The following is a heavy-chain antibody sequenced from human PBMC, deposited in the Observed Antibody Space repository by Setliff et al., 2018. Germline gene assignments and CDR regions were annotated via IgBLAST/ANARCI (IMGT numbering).Heavy chain of an antibody. D-gene: IGHD6-13*01. Sequence: PGESLKISCKGSGYTFSNYWIGGVRQMPGKGPEWMGIIYAGDSDTRYSPSFQGQVTMSADKSISTAYLQWSSLKASDTAMYYCARLGSSTWYYDVLDIWGQGTMVTVS. V-gene: IGHV5-51*01. CDR1: GYTFSNYW. CDR2: IYAGDSDT. J-gene: IGHJ3*02. CDR3: ARLGSSTWYYDVLDI.